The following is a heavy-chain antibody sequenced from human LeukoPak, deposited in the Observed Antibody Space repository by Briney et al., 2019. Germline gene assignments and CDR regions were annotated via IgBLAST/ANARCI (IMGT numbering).Heavy chain of an antibody. CDR1: GVSITSYY. J-gene: IGHJ4*02. CDR2: IYYSGST. V-gene: IGHV4-59*01. CDR3: ARGYSSSWRRGFDY. D-gene: IGHD6-13*01. Sequence: SETLSLTCTVSGVSITSYYWTWIRQPPGKGLEWIGYIYYSGSTNYNPSLISRVTISVDTSKNQFSLKLSSVTAADTAVYYCARGYSSSWRRGFDYWGQGTLVTVSS.